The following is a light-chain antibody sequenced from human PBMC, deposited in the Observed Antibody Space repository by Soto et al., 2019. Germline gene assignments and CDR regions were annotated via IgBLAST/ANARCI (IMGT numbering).Light chain of an antibody. V-gene: IGKV3-15*01. J-gene: IGKJ2*01. CDR2: GAS. CDR3: HQYDDGPYT. Sequence: EIVMTQSPATLSVSPGERATLYCRASQSVSSNVAWYRQIPGQTPRLLIYGASTRETTIPVRFSGSGSGTEFTLTISSLQSEDFAVYYCHQYDDGPYTFGQGTKVDIK. CDR1: QSVSSN.